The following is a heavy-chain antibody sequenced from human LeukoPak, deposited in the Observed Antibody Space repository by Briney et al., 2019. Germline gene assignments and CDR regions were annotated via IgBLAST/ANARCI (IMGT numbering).Heavy chain of an antibody. CDR2: ISYDGSNK. J-gene: IGHJ3*02. V-gene: IGHV3-30*04. Sequence: GGSLRLSCAASGFTFSSYAMHWVRQAPGKGLEWVAVISYDGSNKYYADSVKGRFTISRDNSKNTLYLQMNSLRAEDTAVYYCARTPRSSSWYNVFGAFDIWGQGTMVTVSS. CDR3: ARTPRSSSWYNVFGAFDI. D-gene: IGHD6-13*01. CDR1: GFTFSSYA.